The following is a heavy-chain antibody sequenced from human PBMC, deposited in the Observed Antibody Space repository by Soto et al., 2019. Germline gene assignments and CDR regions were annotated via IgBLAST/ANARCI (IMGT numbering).Heavy chain of an antibody. CDR1: GFTFSDAW. D-gene: IGHD1-7*01. Sequence: EVQLVESGGGLVKPGGSLRLSCAASGFTFSDAWMNWVRQAPGKGLEWVGHVKTKADGGITDYAAFVNGRFTISRDDSTNTLFLHMTTLKTEATAIDYCTTLGTSWGQGTLVTVSS. CDR3: TTLGTS. V-gene: IGHV3-15*07. J-gene: IGHJ5*02. CDR2: VKTKADGGIT.